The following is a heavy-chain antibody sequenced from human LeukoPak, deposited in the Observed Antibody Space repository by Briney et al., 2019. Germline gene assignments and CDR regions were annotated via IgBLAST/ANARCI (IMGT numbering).Heavy chain of an antibody. Sequence: PSGTLSLTCAVSGGSISSSHWWSWVRQPPGKGLEWIGEINHSGSTNYNPSLKSRVTISVDTSKNQFSLKLSSVTAADTAVYYCAGRSGYCSGGSCYAGPFDYWGQGTLVTVSS. D-gene: IGHD2-15*01. CDR2: INHSGST. V-gene: IGHV4-4*02. CDR1: GGSISSSHW. J-gene: IGHJ4*02. CDR3: AGRSGYCSGGSCYAGPFDY.